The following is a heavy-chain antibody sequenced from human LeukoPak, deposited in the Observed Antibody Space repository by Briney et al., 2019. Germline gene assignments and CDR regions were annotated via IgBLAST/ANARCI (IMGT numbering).Heavy chain of an antibody. CDR2: INWDGASP. V-gene: IGHV3-20*01. CDR3: ARDRLRLGELSFRWFDP. J-gene: IGHJ5*02. D-gene: IGHD3-16*02. Sequence: AGSLRLSCAASAFTFADYGMSWVRQVPGKGLEWASGINWDGASPRYEDSVKGRFTISRDNANNSLDLQMNSLRAEDTALYHCARDRLRLGELSFRWFDPWGQGILVTVSS. CDR1: AFTFADYG.